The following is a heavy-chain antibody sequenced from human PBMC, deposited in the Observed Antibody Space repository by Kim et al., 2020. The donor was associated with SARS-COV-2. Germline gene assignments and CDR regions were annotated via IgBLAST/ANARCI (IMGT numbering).Heavy chain of an antibody. CDR1: GFTFSNFG. V-gene: IGHV3-30-3*01. J-gene: IGHJ4*02. Sequence: GGSQRLSCAASGFTFSNFGMAWVRQAPGKGLECVAIISADGVKIYYVDSVKGRFSISRDNSENSVYLQMSSLRDEDTAVYYCARDAYASVDFWGQGTLVTVSS. CDR3: ARDAYASVDF. CDR2: ISADGVKI. D-gene: IGHD3-16*01.